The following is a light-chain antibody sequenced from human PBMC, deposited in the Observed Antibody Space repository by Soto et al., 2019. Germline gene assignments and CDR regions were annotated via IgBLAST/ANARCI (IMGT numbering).Light chain of an antibody. CDR3: QKYGTSPLT. CDR2: GAS. CDR1: QSVRSNS. V-gene: IGKV3-20*01. Sequence: PGGSATLSCTASQSVRSNSLAWYQQKPGQAPRLLMFGASGRATGTPPRFSGRGSGTDFTLTISRLEPEDFAVYYCQKYGTSPLTFGGGTKVDI. J-gene: IGKJ4*01.